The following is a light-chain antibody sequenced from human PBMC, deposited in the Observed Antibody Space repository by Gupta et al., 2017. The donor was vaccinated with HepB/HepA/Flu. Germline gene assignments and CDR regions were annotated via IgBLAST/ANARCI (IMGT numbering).Light chain of an antibody. V-gene: IGLV2-14*03. J-gene: IGLJ3*02. CDR1: SSDVGANDY. Sequence: QSALTQPDSVSGSPGQSSTLSCTGTSSDVGANDYACWYQHHPGKAPKLIIYDVSRRPSGVSNRFSGSKSGDTASLTISGLQAEDGADYYCSSYTSSSTWLFGGGTMLTVL. CDR2: DVS. CDR3: SSYTSSSTWL.